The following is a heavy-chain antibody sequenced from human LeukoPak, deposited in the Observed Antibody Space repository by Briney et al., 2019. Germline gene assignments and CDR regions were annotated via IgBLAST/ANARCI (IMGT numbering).Heavy chain of an antibody. Sequence: GGSLRLSCAASGFIFTKYWMHWVRQAPGEGLVWVSHVNSDGSATSYADSVKGRFTISRDNAKNTVYLHMNSLRVEDTAVYYCTSFYETNWGQGTLVTVSS. CDR2: VNSDGSAT. J-gene: IGHJ4*02. V-gene: IGHV3-74*01. CDR1: GFIFTKYW. D-gene: IGHD2/OR15-2a*01. CDR3: TSFYETN.